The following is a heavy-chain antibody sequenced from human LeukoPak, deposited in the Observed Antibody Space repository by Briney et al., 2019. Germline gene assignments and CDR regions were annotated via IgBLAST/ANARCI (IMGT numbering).Heavy chain of an antibody. D-gene: IGHD6-19*01. CDR3: ARGRSSGWYWY. J-gene: IGHJ4*02. Sequence: GGSLRLSCAASGFTFRSYSMNWVRQAPGKGLEWVSYISSSSSTIYYADSVKGRFTISRDNAKNSLYLQMNSLRAEDTAVYYCARGRSSGWYWYWGQGTLVTVSS. CDR1: GFTFRSYS. CDR2: ISSSSSTI. V-gene: IGHV3-48*01.